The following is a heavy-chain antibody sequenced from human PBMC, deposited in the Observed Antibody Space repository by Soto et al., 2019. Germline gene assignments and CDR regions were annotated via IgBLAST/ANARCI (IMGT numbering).Heavy chain of an antibody. CDR2: IYYSGST. CDR1: GGSISSSSYY. D-gene: IGHD2-21*02. CDR3: ARVGALVTDQGWFDP. V-gene: IGHV4-39*01. Sequence: SETLSLTCTVSGGSISSSSYYWGWIRQPPGKGLEWIGSIYYSGSTHNNPSLKSRVTLSVDTSKNQFSLRLRSVTAADTAVYYCARVGALVTDQGWFDPWGQGTMVTVPS. J-gene: IGHJ5*02.